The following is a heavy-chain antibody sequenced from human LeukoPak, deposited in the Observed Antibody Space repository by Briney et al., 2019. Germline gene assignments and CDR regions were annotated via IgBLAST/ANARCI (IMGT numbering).Heavy chain of an antibody. CDR2: TKNRANSYTT. D-gene: IGHD3-10*01. CDR3: VASIISPSNY. V-gene: IGHV3-72*01. J-gene: IGHJ4*02. Sequence: PGGSLRLSCAASGFTFNDHYLGWVRQAPGKGLEWVGRTKNRANSYTTEYAASVKGRFTISRDDSNNSLRLQMNSLKTEDTAIYYCVASIISPSNYWGQGTLVTVSS. CDR1: GFTFNDHY.